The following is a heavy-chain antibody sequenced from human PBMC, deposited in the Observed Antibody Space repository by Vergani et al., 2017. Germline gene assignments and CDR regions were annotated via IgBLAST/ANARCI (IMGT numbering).Heavy chain of an antibody. CDR2: ISSSSSYI. V-gene: IGHV3-21*01. D-gene: IGHD3-22*01. Sequence: VQLVESGGGLVKPGGSLRLSCAASGFTFSSYSMNWVRQAPGKGLEGASSISSSSSYIYYADSWKGRFTISRANAKNSLYLQMNSLRAEDTAVYYCARGRTLSYYYDSSGSDDYGAQGTLVTVSS. J-gene: IGHJ4*02. CDR3: ARGRTLSYYYDSSGSDDY. CDR1: GFTFSSYS.